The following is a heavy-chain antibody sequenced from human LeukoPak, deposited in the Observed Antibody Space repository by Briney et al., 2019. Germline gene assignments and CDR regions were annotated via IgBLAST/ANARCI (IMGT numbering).Heavy chain of an antibody. V-gene: IGHV1-2*02. CDR1: GYTFIAYY. J-gene: IGHJ4*02. D-gene: IGHD3-22*01. CDR2: INPNSGGT. Sequence: EASMKVSCKASGYTFIAYYMHWVRQAPGQGLEWMGWINPNSGGTNYAQMFQGRVTMTRDTSINTVYMELSSLKSDDTAVYYCARGFKPEYYYDSSGYLVDYWGQGTLVTVSS. CDR3: ARGFKPEYYYDSSGYLVDY.